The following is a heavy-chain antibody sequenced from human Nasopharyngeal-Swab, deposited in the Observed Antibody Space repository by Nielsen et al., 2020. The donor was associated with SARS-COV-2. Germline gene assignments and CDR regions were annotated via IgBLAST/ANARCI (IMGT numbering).Heavy chain of an antibody. CDR2: ISYDGSNK. Sequence: WIRQPPGKGLEWVAVISYDGSNKYYADSVKGRLTISRDNSKNTLYLQMNSLRAEDTAVYYCARKDYYYGMDVWGQGTTVTVSS. V-gene: IGHV3-30-3*01. J-gene: IGHJ6*02. CDR3: ARKDYYYGMDV.